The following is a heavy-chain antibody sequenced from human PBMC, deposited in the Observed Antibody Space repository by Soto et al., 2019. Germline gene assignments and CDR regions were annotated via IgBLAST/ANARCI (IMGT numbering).Heavy chain of an antibody. Sequence: GGSLRLSCAASGFTFSSYGMHWVRQAPGKGLEWVAVIWYDGSNKYYADSVKGRFTISRDNSKNTLYLQMNSLRAEDTAVYYCARDVGIEYSNTFEYWGQGTLVTVSS. CDR3: ARDVGIEYSNTFEY. V-gene: IGHV3-33*01. CDR2: IWYDGSNK. J-gene: IGHJ4*02. CDR1: GFTFSSYG. D-gene: IGHD4-4*01.